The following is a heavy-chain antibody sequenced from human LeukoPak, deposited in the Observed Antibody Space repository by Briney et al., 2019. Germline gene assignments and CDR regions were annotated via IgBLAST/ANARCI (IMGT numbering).Heavy chain of an antibody. CDR3: ARGIMVRGVGDWFDP. V-gene: IGHV3-23*01. CDR2: ISGSGGST. Sequence: GGSLRLSCAASGFTFSSYAVSWVRQAPGKGLEWVSAISGSGGSTYYADSVKGRFTISRDNSKNTLYLQMNSLRPEDTAVYYCARGIMVRGVGDWFDPWGQGTLVSVSS. CDR1: GFTFSSYA. J-gene: IGHJ5*02. D-gene: IGHD3-10*01.